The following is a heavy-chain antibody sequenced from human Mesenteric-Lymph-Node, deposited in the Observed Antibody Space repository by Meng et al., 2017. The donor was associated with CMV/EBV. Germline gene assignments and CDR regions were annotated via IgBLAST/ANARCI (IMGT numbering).Heavy chain of an antibody. V-gene: IGHV4-59*02. CDR1: GDSVNDRY. Sequence: SQTLSLTCAVSGDSVNDRYWSWVRQPPGKRLEWIGYIYSSGSTNYNPSLKSRLTMSVDASQNQFSLNLNSVTAADTGLYYCARGRVYYSGWNPPYRMDVWGQGTTVTVSS. CDR2: IYSSGST. D-gene: IGHD3-10*01. CDR3: ARGRVYYSGWNPPYRMDV. J-gene: IGHJ6*02.